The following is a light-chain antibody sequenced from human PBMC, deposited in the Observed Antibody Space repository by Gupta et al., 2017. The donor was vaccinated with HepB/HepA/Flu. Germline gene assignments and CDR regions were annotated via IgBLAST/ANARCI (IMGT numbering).Light chain of an antibody. V-gene: IGKV2-28*01. CDR2: LSS. CDR1: QSLLHKNGHNN. J-gene: IGKJ1*01. Sequence: DIVMSQSPLSLSLAPGEPASIPCRSSQSLLHKNGHNNLNWYLQKQGQSPQLLIYLSSNRTSGVPERFSGSGSGTDFTLTISSVVTEDVGVYYCRQTLKTPWTFGQGTKVEIK. CDR3: RQTLKTPWT.